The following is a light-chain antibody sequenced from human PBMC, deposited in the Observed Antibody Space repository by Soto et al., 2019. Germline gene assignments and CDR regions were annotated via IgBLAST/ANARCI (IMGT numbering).Light chain of an antibody. CDR3: HQRQSLHRT. V-gene: IGKV3D-11*01. CDR1: QYINTR. J-gene: IGKJ1*01. CDR2: PTS. Sequence: EIVLTQSPATLSSFPGDRVTLSCRASQYINTRLAWYQHRPGQAPRLLIYPTSLRAAGIPARFSASGSGTDFTLTISDVQPEDFALYYCHQRQSLHRTFGQGTKVAI.